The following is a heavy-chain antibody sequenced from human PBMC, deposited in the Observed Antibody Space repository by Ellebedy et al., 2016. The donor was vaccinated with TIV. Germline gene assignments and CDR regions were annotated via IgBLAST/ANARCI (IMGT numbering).Heavy chain of an antibody. CDR1: GGSISSSNW. V-gene: IGHV4-4*02. Sequence: MPSETLSLTCAVSGGSISSSNWWSWVRQPPGKGLEWIWEIYHSGSTNYNPSLKSRVPISVDTSKNQFSLKLSSVTAADTAVYYCARGTITMAGTNGYGNNWFDPWGQGTLVTVSS. J-gene: IGHJ5*02. D-gene: IGHD6-19*01. CDR3: ARGTITMAGTNGYGNNWFDP. CDR2: IYHSGST.